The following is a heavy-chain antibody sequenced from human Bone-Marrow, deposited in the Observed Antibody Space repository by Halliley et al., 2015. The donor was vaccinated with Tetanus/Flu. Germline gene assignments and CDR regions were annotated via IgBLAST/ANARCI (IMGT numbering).Heavy chain of an antibody. CDR3: ARNLRGDSCSLRWFAP. V-gene: IGHV4-59*01. Sequence: YIYYCGSTNYNPSLMSRVPMSVDTFKNQFSLKLSSVPAADTSFYYCARNLRGDSCSLRWFAPWGQGILVTFSS. D-gene: IGHD6-13*01. J-gene: IGHJ5*02. CDR2: IYYCGST.